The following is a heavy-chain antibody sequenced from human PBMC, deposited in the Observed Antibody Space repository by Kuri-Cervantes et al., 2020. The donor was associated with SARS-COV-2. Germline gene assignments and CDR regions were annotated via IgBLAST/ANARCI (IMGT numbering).Heavy chain of an antibody. D-gene: IGHD1-26*01. CDR2: ISGSGGSI. J-gene: IGHJ4*02. CDR3: ARVDRGYGSWSENDC. Sequence: GGSLRLSCAASGFTFSSYAMSWVRQAPGKGLEWVSAISGSGGSIYYADSVEGRFTISRDNAENSLYLQMNSLRAEDTAVYYCARVDRGYGSWSENDCWGQGTLVTVSS. V-gene: IGHV3-23*01. CDR1: GFTFSSYA.